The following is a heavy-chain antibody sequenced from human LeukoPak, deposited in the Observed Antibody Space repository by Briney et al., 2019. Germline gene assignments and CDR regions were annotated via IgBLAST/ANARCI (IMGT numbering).Heavy chain of an antibody. V-gene: IGHV3-74*01. CDR3: TRDYYGAGAK. CDR2: IDFDGSTT. CDR1: GYTFSDSW. Sequence: GGSLRLSCEVSGYTFSDSWMNWVRQTPGKGLVGVSIIDFDGSTTTYADSVKGRFTISRDNAKNTLYLQMNSLRAEDTGVYYCTRDYYGAGAKWGQGVLVTVSS. D-gene: IGHD3-10*01. J-gene: IGHJ4*02.